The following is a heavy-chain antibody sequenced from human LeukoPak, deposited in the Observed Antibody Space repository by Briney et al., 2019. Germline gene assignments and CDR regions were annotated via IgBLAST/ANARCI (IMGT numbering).Heavy chain of an antibody. V-gene: IGHV4-38-2*02. CDR3: ARDLGDGYNYGVLEY. J-gene: IGHJ4*02. CDR1: GYSISSGYY. CDR2: IYHSGST. D-gene: IGHD5-24*01. Sequence: SETLSLTCTVSGYSISSGYYWGWIRQPPGKGLEWIGSIYHSGSTYYNPSLKSRVTMSVDTSKNQFSLRLSSVTAADTAVYYCARDLGDGYNYGVLEYWGQGTLVTVSS.